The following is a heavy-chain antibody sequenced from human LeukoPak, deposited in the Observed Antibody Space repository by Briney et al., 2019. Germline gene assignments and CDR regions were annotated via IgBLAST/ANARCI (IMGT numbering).Heavy chain of an antibody. V-gene: IGHV3-30*18. CDR3: VKASSGSYWGGYFDY. CDR1: GFTFSNYA. Sequence: GGSLRLSCVTSGFTFSNYAMHWVRQAPGKGLEWVAVISHDGVNEYYAEALKGRFSISRDSSGNTAYLQMNSLRIDDTAVYYCVKASSGSYWGGYFDYWGQGALVTVSS. D-gene: IGHD1-26*01. J-gene: IGHJ4*02. CDR2: ISHDGVNE.